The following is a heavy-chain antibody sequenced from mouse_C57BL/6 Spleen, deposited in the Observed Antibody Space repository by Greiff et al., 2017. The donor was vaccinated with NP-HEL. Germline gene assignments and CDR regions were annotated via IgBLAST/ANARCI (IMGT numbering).Heavy chain of an antibody. CDR3: ARSGLGRAMDY. J-gene: IGHJ4*01. CDR2: IYPGDGDT. V-gene: IGHV1-80*01. Sequence: VQLQQSGAELVKPGASVKISCKASGYAFSSYWMNWVKQRPGKGLEWIGQIYPGDGDTNYNGKFKGKATLTADKSSSTAYMQLSSLTSEDSAVYFCARSGLGRAMDYWGQGTSVTVSS. D-gene: IGHD4-1*01. CDR1: GYAFSSYW.